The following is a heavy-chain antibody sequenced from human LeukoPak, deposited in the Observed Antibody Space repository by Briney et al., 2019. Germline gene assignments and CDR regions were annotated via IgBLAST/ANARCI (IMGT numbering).Heavy chain of an antibody. CDR3: ARGGRLRYFDWLLFDP. V-gene: IGHV1-2*02. D-gene: IGHD3-9*01. CDR2: INPNSGGT. J-gene: IGHJ5*02. CDR1: GYTFTGYY. Sequence: GASVKVSCKASGYTFTGYYMHWVRQAPGQGLEWMGWINPNSGGTSYAQKFQGRVTMTRDTSISTAYMELSRLRSDDTAVYYCARGGRLRYFDWLLFDPWGQGTLVTVSS.